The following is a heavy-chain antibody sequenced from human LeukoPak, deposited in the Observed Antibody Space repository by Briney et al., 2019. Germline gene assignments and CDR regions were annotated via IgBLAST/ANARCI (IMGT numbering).Heavy chain of an antibody. V-gene: IGHV4-59*01. J-gene: IGHJ4*02. CDR3: ARGLMSSSWYFDY. Sequence: SETLSLTCTVSGGSISTYYWNWIRQPPGKGLEWIGYIYYTGHTYCNPSLKSRVTISVDTSKNQFSLKLTSLTAADTAVYYCARGLMSSSWYFDYWGLGTLVTVSS. D-gene: IGHD6-13*01. CDR2: IYYTGHT. CDR1: GGSISTYY.